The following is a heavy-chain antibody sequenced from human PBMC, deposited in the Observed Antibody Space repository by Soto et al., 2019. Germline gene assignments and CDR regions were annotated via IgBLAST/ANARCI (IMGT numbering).Heavy chain of an antibody. J-gene: IGHJ6*02. CDR1: GFTFSGSA. CDR3: TSPYCDSSSCDYYYYYGLDV. CDR2: IRSKASSYAT. V-gene: IGHV3-73*01. Sequence: GGSLRLSCEASGFTFSGSALHWVRQASGTGLEWVGRIRSKASSYATAYAASVEGRFTISRDDSKNTAYLQMNSLKTEDTAVYYCTSPYCDSSSCDYYYYYGLDVWGQGTTVTVSS. D-gene: IGHD2-2*01.